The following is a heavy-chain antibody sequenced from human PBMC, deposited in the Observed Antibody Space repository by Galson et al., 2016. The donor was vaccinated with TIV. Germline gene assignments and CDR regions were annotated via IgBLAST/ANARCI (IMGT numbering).Heavy chain of an antibody. V-gene: IGHV1-69*13. Sequence: SVKVSCKASGGTFNIYAISWVRQAPGQGLEWMGGILPIFGAATYAQKFQGRVTITADESKNTAYMELSSLKSDDTTMYYCARPSSSCRGCSYYYYLDVWGKGTTVTVSS. CDR1: GGTFNIYA. CDR2: ILPIFGAA. CDR3: ARPSSSCRGCSYYYYLDV. D-gene: IGHD6-19*01. J-gene: IGHJ6*03.